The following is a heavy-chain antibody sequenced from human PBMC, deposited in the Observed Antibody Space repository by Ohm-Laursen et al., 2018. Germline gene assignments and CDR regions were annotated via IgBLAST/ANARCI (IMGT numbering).Heavy chain of an antibody. CDR2: IWYDGSNK. J-gene: IGHJ4*02. CDR1: GFTFSSYG. Sequence: SLRLSCTASGFTFSSYGMHWVRQAPGKGLEWVAVIWYDGSNKYYADSVKGRFTISRDNSKNTLYLQMNSLRAEDTAVYYCAKDSPGIFGVVPFDYWGQGTLVTVSS. CDR3: AKDSPGIFGVVPFDY. V-gene: IGHV3-33*06. D-gene: IGHD3-3*01.